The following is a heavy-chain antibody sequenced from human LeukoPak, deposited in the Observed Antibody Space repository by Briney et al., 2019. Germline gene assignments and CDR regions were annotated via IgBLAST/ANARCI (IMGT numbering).Heavy chain of an antibody. J-gene: IGHJ4*02. D-gene: IGHD6-19*01. Sequence: GGSLRHSCAASGFTFSSYAMSWVRQAPGKGLEWVSAISGSGGSTYYADSVKGRFTISRDNSKNTLYLQMNSLRAEDTAVYYCAKAQQWLVRYYFDYWGQGTLVTVSS. V-gene: IGHV3-23*01. CDR2: ISGSGGST. CDR3: AKAQQWLVRYYFDY. CDR1: GFTFSSYA.